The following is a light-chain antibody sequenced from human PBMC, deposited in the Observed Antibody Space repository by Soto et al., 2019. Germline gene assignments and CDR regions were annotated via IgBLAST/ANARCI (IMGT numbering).Light chain of an antibody. V-gene: IGLV2-8*01. CDR2: EAT. CDR1: GSDVGGYNF. J-gene: IGLJ1*01. Sequence: QSVLTQPPSASGSPGQSVTISCTGTGSDVGGYNFVSWYQHHPGKAPKLMIYEATRRPSGVPDRFSGSKSANTASLTVSGLLAEDEADYYCASYAGGNQVFGTGTKLTVL. CDR3: ASYAGGNQV.